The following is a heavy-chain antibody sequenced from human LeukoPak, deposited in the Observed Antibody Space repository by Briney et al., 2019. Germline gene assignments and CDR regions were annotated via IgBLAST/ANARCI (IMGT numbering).Heavy chain of an antibody. V-gene: IGHV1-46*01. Sequence: ASVKVSCKASGYTFTSYYMHWVRQAPGQGLEWMGIINPSGGSTSYAQKFQGRATMTRDTSTSTVYMELSSLRSEDTAVYYCARDPTRAPLRFLEWLLLGYFDCWGQGTLVTVSS. CDR1: GYTFTSYY. CDR3: ARDPTRAPLRFLEWLLLGYFDC. J-gene: IGHJ4*02. CDR2: INPSGGST. D-gene: IGHD3-3*01.